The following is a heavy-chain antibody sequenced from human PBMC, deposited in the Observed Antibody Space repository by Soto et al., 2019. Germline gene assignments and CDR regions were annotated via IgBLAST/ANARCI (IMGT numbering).Heavy chain of an antibody. CDR2: VGSDGRGA. CDR1: GFTFSNYW. D-gene: IGHD2-2*01. J-gene: IGHJ4*02. V-gene: IGHV3-74*01. Sequence: EVQLVESGGGLVQPGGSVRLSCAASGFTFSNYWMHWVRQTPGKGLVWVSRVGSDGRGATYADSVKGRFTISRDNAKNTLYLQMASLRVEYTAMYHCARDGLMHGPDMDQWGQGILVTVSS. CDR3: ARDGLMHGPDMDQ.